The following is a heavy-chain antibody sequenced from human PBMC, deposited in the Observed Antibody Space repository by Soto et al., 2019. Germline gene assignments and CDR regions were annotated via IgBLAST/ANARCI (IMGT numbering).Heavy chain of an antibody. Sequence: SETLSLTCTVSGGSISSSSYYWGWIRQPPGKGLEWIGSIYYSGSTYYNPSLKSRVTISVDTSKNQFSLKLSSVTAADTAVYYCARQTFRWLGRGENFDYWGQGTLVTVSS. J-gene: IGHJ4*02. D-gene: IGHD6-19*01. CDR2: IYYSGST. CDR3: ARQTFRWLGRGENFDY. CDR1: GGSISSSSYY. V-gene: IGHV4-39*01.